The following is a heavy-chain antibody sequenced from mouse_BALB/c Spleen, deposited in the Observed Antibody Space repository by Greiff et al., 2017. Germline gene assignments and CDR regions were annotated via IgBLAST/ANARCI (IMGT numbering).Heavy chain of an antibody. J-gene: IGHJ4*01. V-gene: IGHV1S137*01. D-gene: IGHD1-1*01. CDR3: ARGRYYGSSYVYAMDY. CDR2: ISTYYGDA. Sequence: QVQLKESGAELVRPGVSVKISCKGSGYTFTDYAMHWVKQSHAKSLEWIGVISTYYGDASYNQKFKGKATMTVDKSSSTAYMELARLTSEDSAIYYCARGRYYGSSYVYAMDYWGQGTSVTVSS. CDR1: GYTFTDYA.